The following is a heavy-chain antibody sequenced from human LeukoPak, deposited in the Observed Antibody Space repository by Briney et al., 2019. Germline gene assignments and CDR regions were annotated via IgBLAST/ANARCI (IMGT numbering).Heavy chain of an antibody. CDR1: GFTVSSNY. D-gene: IGHD3-9*01. Sequence: GGSLRLSCAASGFTVSSNYMSWVRQAPGKGLEWVAFIRYDGSNKYYADSVKGRFTISRDNSKNTLYLQMNSLRAEDTAVYYCANTPRLRYFDWLPHDAFDIWGQGTMVTVSS. CDR3: ANTPRLRYFDWLPHDAFDI. J-gene: IGHJ3*02. V-gene: IGHV3-30*02. CDR2: IRYDGSNK.